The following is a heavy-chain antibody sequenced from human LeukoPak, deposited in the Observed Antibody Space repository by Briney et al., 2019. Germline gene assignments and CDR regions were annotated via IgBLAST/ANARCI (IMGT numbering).Heavy chain of an antibody. CDR3: ARDLGDYCSSTSCPIPDYMDV. V-gene: IGHV3-30-3*01. CDR2: ISYDGSNK. Sequence: QPGGSLRLSCAASGFTFSDYYMSWIRQAPGKGLEWVAVISYDGSNKYYADSVKGRFTISRDNSKNTLYLQMNSLRAEDTAVYYCARDLGDYCSSTSCPIPDYMDVWGKGTTVTVSS. D-gene: IGHD2-2*01. CDR1: GFTFSDYY. J-gene: IGHJ6*03.